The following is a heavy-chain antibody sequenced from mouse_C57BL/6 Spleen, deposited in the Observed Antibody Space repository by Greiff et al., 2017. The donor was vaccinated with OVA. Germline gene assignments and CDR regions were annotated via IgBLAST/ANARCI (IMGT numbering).Heavy chain of an antibody. CDR2: IYPGDGDT. CDR3: ARGGRFDY. Sequence: QVQLQQSGPELVKPGASVKISCKASGYAFSSSWMNWVKQRPGKGLEWIGRIYPGDGDTTYNGKFKGKATLTADKSSSTAYMQLSSLPSEDSAVYFCARGGRFDYWGQGTTLTVSS. CDR1: GYAFSSSW. J-gene: IGHJ2*01. V-gene: IGHV1-82*01.